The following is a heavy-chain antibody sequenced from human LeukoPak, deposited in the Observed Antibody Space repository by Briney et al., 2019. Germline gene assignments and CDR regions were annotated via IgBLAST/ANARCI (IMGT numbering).Heavy chain of an antibody. D-gene: IGHD3-22*01. Sequence: PGGSLRLSCAASGFTFSDYYMSWFRQAPGKGLEWLSYIDGSDGGIYYGDSVRGRFTISRDNAKNSLYLQMNGLRGEDTALYCCVRAYRRGYSDDFDYWGQGTLVTVSS. CDR2: IDGSDGGI. V-gene: IGHV3-11*01. CDR3: VRAYRRGYSDDFDY. CDR1: GFTFSDYY. J-gene: IGHJ4*02.